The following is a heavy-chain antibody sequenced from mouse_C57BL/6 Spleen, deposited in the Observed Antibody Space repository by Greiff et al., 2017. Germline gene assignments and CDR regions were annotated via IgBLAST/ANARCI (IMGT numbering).Heavy chain of an antibody. V-gene: IGHV1-22*01. D-gene: IGHD1-1*01. CDR1: GYTFTDYN. CDR2: INPNNGGT. CDR3: ARGSSYRYYAMDD. Sequence: EVKLVESGPELVKPGASVKLSCKASGYTFTDYNMHWVKQSPGKSLEWIGYINPNNGGTSYNQKFKGKATLTVNKSSSTAYMELRSLTSEDSAVYYCARGSSYRYYAMDDWGQGTSVTVSS. J-gene: IGHJ4*01.